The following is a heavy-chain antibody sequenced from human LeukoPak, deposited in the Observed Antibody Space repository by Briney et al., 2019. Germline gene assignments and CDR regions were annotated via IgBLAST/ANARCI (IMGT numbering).Heavy chain of an antibody. Sequence: PGGSLRLSCAASGFTFSDYYMSWIRQAPGKGLEWVSYISSSSSYTNYADSVKGRFTISRDNAKNSLYLQMNSLRAEDTAVYYCARVGYYDILTGYCPFDYWGQGTLVTVSS. V-gene: IGHV3-11*05. CDR3: ARVGYYDILTGYCPFDY. J-gene: IGHJ4*02. CDR1: GFTFSDYY. CDR2: ISSSSSYT. D-gene: IGHD3-9*01.